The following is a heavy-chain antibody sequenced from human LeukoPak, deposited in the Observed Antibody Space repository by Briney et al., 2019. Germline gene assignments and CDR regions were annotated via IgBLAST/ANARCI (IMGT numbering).Heavy chain of an antibody. Sequence: GGSLRLSCAASGFTFSSYSMNWVRQAPGKGLEWVSSISSGSSYIYYADSVKGRFTITRDNAKNSLYLQMNSLRAEDTAVYYCARDTRRGYCSGGSCSMDYWGQGTLVTVSS. CDR2: ISSGSSYI. D-gene: IGHD2-15*01. CDR3: ARDTRRGYCSGGSCSMDY. CDR1: GFTFSSYS. V-gene: IGHV3-21*01. J-gene: IGHJ4*02.